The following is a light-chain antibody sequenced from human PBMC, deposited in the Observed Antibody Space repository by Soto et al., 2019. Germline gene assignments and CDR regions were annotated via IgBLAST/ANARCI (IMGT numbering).Light chain of an antibody. CDR1: QSVSSSY. V-gene: IGKV3-20*01. J-gene: IGKJ2*01. Sequence: EIVLTQSPGTLSLSPGERATLSCRASQSVSSSYLGWYQQKPGQAPRLLIFGASSRATGIPDKFSGSGSGTDFTLTISRLEPEDFAVYYCQQYGNSPTFGQGTKLEIK. CDR2: GAS. CDR3: QQYGNSPT.